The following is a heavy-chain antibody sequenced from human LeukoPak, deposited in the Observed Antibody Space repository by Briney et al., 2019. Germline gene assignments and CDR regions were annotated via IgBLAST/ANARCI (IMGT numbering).Heavy chain of an antibody. CDR3: ARSRYDYIWGIDY. J-gene: IGHJ4*02. Sequence: GGSLRLSCAASGFTFDDYAMHWVRQAPGKGLEWVSGINWNSGSIGYADSVKGRFTISRDNAKNTLYLQMNSLRDEDTAVFYCARSRYDYIWGIDYWGQGTLVTISS. D-gene: IGHD3-16*01. V-gene: IGHV3-9*01. CDR1: GFTFDDYA. CDR2: INWNSGSI.